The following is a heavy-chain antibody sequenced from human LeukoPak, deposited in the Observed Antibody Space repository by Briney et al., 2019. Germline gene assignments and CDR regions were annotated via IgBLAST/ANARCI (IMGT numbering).Heavy chain of an antibody. CDR1: GFTFSSYA. V-gene: IGHV3-23*01. CDR3: AKSPPGYSSGWPNDY. D-gene: IGHD6-19*01. J-gene: IGHJ4*02. Sequence: PGGSLRLSCAASGFTFSSYAMSWVRQAPGKGVEWVSAISGSGGSTYYADSVKGRFTISRDNSMNTLYLQMNSLRAEDTAVYYCAKSPPGYSSGWPNDYWGQGTLVTVSS. CDR2: ISGSGGST.